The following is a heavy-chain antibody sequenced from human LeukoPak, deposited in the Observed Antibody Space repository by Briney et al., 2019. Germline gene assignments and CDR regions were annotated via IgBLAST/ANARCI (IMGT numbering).Heavy chain of an antibody. V-gene: IGHV4-4*02. D-gene: IGHD2-2*01. J-gene: IGHJ4*02. CDR2: INHSGST. CDR3: ARSPDIVVVPAAQIPFDY. CDR1: GGSISSSNW. Sequence: SGTLSLTCAVSGGSISSSNWWSWVRQPPGKGLEWIGEINHSGSTNYNPSLKSRVTISVDTSKNQFSLKLSSVTAADTAVYYCARSPDIVVVPAAQIPFDYWGQGTLVTVSS.